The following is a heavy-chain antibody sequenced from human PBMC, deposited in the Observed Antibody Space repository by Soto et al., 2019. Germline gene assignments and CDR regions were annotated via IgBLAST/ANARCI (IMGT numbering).Heavy chain of an antibody. CDR2: ITDTGGDA. D-gene: IGHD3-10*01. Sequence: GGSLRLSCVASGLTFGSRAMTWVRQAPGEGLQWVSTITDTGGDAKYADSVRGRFVISRDNSKKTLYLQMTNLTAEDSAMYYCARGSTDSYPGSRIFDFWGRGTLVTVSS. J-gene: IGHJ4*02. CDR3: ARGSTDSYPGSRIFDF. CDR1: GLTFGSRA. V-gene: IGHV3-23*01.